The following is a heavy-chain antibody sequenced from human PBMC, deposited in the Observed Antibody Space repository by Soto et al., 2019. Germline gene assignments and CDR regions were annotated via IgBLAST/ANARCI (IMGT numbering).Heavy chain of an antibody. V-gene: IGHV3-9*01. CDR3: AKPCGLLWFGEGGFDY. CDR2: ISWNSGSI. CDR1: GFTFDDYA. Sequence: GGSLRLSCAASGFTFDDYAMHWVRQAPGKGLEWVSGISWNSGSIGYADSVKGRFTISRDNAKNSLYLQMNSLRAEDTALYYCAKPCGLLWFGEGGFDYWGQGTLVTVSS. J-gene: IGHJ4*02. D-gene: IGHD3-10*01.